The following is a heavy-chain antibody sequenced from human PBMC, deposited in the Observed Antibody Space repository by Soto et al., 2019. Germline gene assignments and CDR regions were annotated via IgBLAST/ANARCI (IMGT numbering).Heavy chain of an antibody. CDR3: ATDTGRWFDP. D-gene: IGHD2-8*02. Sequence: LSLTCTVSGGSVSSNSYYCNWIRQPPGKGLEWIGFIHYSGSTDYNPSLKSRVTMSVDRSKNQFSLRLSSVTAADTAVYYCATDTGRWFDPCGQGTMVTVYS. V-gene: IGHV4-61*01. CDR2: IHYSGST. CDR1: GGSVSSNSYY. J-gene: IGHJ5*02.